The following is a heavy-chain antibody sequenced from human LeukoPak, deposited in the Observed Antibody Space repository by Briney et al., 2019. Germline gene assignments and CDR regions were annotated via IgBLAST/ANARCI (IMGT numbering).Heavy chain of an antibody. Sequence: HPGGSLRLSCAASGFTFSSYAMSWVRQAPGKGLEWVSAISGSGGSTYYADSVKGRFTISRDNSKNTLYLQMNSLRAEDTAVYYCAREGSYDGSTMWYFDYWGQGTLVTVSS. CDR3: AREGSYDGSTMWYFDY. D-gene: IGHD3-22*01. V-gene: IGHV3-23*01. J-gene: IGHJ4*02. CDR2: ISGSGGST. CDR1: GFTFSSYA.